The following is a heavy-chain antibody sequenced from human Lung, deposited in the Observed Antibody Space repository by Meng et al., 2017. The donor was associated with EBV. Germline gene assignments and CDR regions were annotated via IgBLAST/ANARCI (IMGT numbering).Heavy chain of an antibody. CDR3: ARDPSNTSGRYAYFDY. Sequence: QLTLLQSGAAVKKPGASVRVSCKASGYTFTHHGISWIRQAPGQGLEWMGWISCYNGDTNYAQKLQGRVTMTTDTSTNTAYMDLRGLRSDDTAVYYCARDPSNTSGRYAYFDYWGQGTLVTVSS. D-gene: IGHD6-19*01. V-gene: IGHV1-18*01. CDR2: ISCYNGDT. J-gene: IGHJ4*02. CDR1: GYTFTHHG.